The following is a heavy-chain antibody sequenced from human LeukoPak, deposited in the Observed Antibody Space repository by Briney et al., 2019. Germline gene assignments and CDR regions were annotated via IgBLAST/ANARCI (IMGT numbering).Heavy chain of an antibody. Sequence: PSETLSLTCTVSGGSISSYYWSWIRQPPGKGLEWIGYIYYSGSTNYNPSLKSRVTISVDTSKNQFSLKLSSVTAADTAVYYCVRDATDYYYYAMDVWGQGTTVTVSS. CDR1: GGSISSYY. J-gene: IGHJ6*02. CDR3: VRDATDYYYYAMDV. CDR2: IYYSGST. V-gene: IGHV4-59*01.